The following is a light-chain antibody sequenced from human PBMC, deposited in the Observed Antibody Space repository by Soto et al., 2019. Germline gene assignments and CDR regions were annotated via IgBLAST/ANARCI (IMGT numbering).Light chain of an antibody. CDR2: DDN. J-gene: IGLJ1*01. Sequence: QSVLTQPPSVSAAPGQKVTISCSGSSSNIGGNSVSWYQQLPGTAPKLLIYDDNKRPSGIPDRFSGSKSGTSATLGITGFQTGDEADYYCQSYDSSLSYVFGPGTKVTVL. V-gene: IGLV1-51*01. CDR1: SSNIGGNS. CDR3: QSYDSSLSYV.